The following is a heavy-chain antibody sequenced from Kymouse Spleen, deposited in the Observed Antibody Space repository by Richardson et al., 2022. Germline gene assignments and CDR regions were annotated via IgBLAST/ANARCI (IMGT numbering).Heavy chain of an antibody. Sequence: EVQLVESGGGLVKPGGSLRLSCAASGFTFSNAWMSWVRQAPGKGLEWVGRIKSKTDGGTTDYAAPVKGRFTISRDDSKNTLYLQMNSLKTEDTAVYYCTTFFGVVITFDYWGQGTLVTVSS. V-gene: IGHV3-15*01. CDR2: IKSKTDGGTT. CDR3: TTFFGVVITFDY. D-gene: IGHD3-3*01. CDR1: GFTFSNAW. J-gene: IGHJ4*02.